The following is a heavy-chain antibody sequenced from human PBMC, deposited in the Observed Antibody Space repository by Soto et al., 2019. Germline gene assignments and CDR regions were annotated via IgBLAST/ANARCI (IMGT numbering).Heavy chain of an antibody. CDR2: IIPIFGTA. Sequence: ASVKVSCKASGGTFSSYAISWVRQAPGQGLEWMGGIIPIFGTANYAQKFQGRVTITADESTSTAYMELSSLRSEDTAVYYCARDLRSIFVLVPAAPGWFDPWGQGTLVTVSS. J-gene: IGHJ5*02. CDR3: ARDLRSIFVLVPAAPGWFDP. D-gene: IGHD2-2*01. V-gene: IGHV1-69*13. CDR1: GGTFSSYA.